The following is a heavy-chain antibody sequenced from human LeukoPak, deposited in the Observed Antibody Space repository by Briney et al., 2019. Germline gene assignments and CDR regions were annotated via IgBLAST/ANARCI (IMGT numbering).Heavy chain of an antibody. CDR1: GFTFSNYA. D-gene: IGHD2-21*02. Sequence: GGSLRLSCAASGFTFSNYAMSWVRQAPGKGLEWVSAISKTGDATWYPDSVKGRFTISRAKNILYLQMNSLRAEDTALYYCARDRDFPRDQLDYWGQGTLVTVSS. J-gene: IGHJ4*02. CDR3: ARDRDFPRDQLDY. V-gene: IGHV3-23*01. CDR2: ISKTGDAT.